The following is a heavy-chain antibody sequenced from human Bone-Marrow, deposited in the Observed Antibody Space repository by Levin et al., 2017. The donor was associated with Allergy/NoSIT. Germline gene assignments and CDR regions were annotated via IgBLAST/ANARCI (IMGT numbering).Heavy chain of an antibody. J-gene: IGHJ3*02. CDR3: AKDVPGTYYTFDI. CDR2: TYYSGST. Sequence: SETLSLTCTVSGDSISSYYWSWIRQPPGKGLEWIGYTYYSGSTNYNPSLKSRVTISVDMSKNQFSLKLSSVTAADTAVYYCAKDVPGTYYTFDIWGQGTMVTVSS. CDR1: GDSISSYY. V-gene: IGHV4-59*01. D-gene: IGHD1-26*01.